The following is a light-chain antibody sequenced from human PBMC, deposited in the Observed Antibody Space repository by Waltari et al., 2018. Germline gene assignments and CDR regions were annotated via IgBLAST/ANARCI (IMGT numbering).Light chain of an antibody. J-gene: IGLJ1*01. CDR1: SSNIGNNF. CDR2: ENY. Sequence: QSVLTQPPSVSAAPGQKVTISCSGSSSNIGNNFVSWYQQIPGTAPKLLIFENYKRPSGIPARFSGAKSGTSATLGITGLQTGDEADYYCGTWDSSLSAHVFGTGTKVTVL. V-gene: IGLV1-51*01. CDR3: GTWDSSLSAHV.